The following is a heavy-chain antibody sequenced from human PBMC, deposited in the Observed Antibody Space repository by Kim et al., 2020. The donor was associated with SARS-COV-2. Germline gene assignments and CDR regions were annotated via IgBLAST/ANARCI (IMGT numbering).Heavy chain of an antibody. CDR3: ARSHPRGYYDSSGYYY. J-gene: IGHJ6*01. CDR1: GGSISSSSYY. CDR2: IYYSGST. D-gene: IGHD3-22*01. V-gene: IGHV4-39*07. Sequence: SETLSLTCTVSGGSISSSSYYWGWIRQPPGKGLEWIGSIYYSGSTYYNPSLKSRVTISVDTSKNQFSLKLSSVTAADTAVYYCARSHPRGYYDSSGYYY.